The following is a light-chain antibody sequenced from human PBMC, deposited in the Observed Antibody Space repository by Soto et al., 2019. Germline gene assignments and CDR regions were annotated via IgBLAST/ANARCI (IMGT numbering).Light chain of an antibody. J-gene: IGKJ5*01. Sequence: ETVLTQSPATLSLSPGERATLSCRASQNVDIYLAWYQQKPGQAPRLLIYDASNRATGVPPRFSGSGSGTDFTLTISSLEPADFALYYCQQRRNWPPLTFGQGTRLEIK. V-gene: IGKV3-11*01. CDR1: QNVDIY. CDR3: QQRRNWPPLT. CDR2: DAS.